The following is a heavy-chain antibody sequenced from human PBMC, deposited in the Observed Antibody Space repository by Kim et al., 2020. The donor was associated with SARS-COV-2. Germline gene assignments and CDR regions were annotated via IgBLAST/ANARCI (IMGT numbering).Heavy chain of an antibody. D-gene: IGHD6-6*01. J-gene: IGHJ6*02. CDR1: GDSVSSNSAA. Sequence: SQTLSLTCAISGDSVSSNSAAWNWIRQSPSRGLEWLGRTYYRSKWYNDYAVSVKSRITINPDTSKNQFSLQLNSVTPEDTAVYYCAREMGIAARPSYYYYGMDVWGQGTTVTVSS. V-gene: IGHV6-1*01. CDR2: TYYRSKWYN. CDR3: AREMGIAARPSYYYYGMDV.